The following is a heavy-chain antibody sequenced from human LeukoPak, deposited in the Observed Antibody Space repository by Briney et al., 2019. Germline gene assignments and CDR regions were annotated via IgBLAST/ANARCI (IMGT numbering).Heavy chain of an antibody. CDR1: GFTFSSYS. Sequence: GGSLRLSCAASGFTFSSYSMNWVRQAPGKGLEWVSSISSSSSYIYYADSVKGRFTISRDNAKNSLYLQMNSLRAEDTAVYYCARDREENYDFWSGSFDYWGQGTLVTVSS. D-gene: IGHD3-3*01. J-gene: IGHJ4*02. V-gene: IGHV3-21*01. CDR3: ARDREENYDFWSGSFDY. CDR2: ISSSSSYI.